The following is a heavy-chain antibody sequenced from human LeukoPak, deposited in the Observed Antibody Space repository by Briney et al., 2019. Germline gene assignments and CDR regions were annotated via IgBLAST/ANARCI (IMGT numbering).Heavy chain of an antibody. Sequence: KPSETLSLTCTVSGGSISSYHWNWIRQPPGKGLEWIAYMHDSGTTKYNPSLKSRVTISVDTSKNHFSLKLNSVAAADTAVYFCARRFNSGWGSFDYWGPGILVTVSS. CDR2: MHDSGTT. V-gene: IGHV4-59*08. CDR3: ARRFNSGWGSFDY. CDR1: GGSISSYH. D-gene: IGHD6-19*01. J-gene: IGHJ4*02.